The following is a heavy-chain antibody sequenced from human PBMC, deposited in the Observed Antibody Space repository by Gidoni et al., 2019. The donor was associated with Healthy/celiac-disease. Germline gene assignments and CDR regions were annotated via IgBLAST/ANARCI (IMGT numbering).Heavy chain of an antibody. Sequence: QVQLVESGGGVVQPGRSLRLPCASYGFTFSSYAMHWVRQAPGKGLEWVSVISYDGSNKYYADSVKGRFTISRDNSKNTLYPQMNSLRAEDTAVYYCARADDAFDIWGQGTMVTVSS. J-gene: IGHJ3*02. CDR2: ISYDGSNK. V-gene: IGHV3-30-3*01. CDR1: GFTFSSYA. CDR3: ARADDAFDI.